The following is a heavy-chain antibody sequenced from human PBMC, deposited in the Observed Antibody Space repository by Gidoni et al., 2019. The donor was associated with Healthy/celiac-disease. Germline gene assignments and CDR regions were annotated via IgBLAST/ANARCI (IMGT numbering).Heavy chain of an antibody. CDR1: GGPFSSYA. CDR2: IIPILGIA. J-gene: IGHJ4*02. CDR3: ASRDTSVAGTDY. V-gene: IGHV1-69*10. D-gene: IGHD6-19*01. Sequence: QVQLVQSGAEVTKPGSSVKVSCKASGGPFSSYAISWVRQAPGQGLEWMGGIIPILGIANYAQKFQGRVTITADKSTSTAYMELSSLRSEDTAVYYCASRDTSVAGTDYWGQGTLVTVSS.